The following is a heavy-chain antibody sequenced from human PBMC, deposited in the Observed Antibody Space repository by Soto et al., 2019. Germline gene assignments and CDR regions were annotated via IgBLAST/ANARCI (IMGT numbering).Heavy chain of an antibody. CDR3: ARGVFYYYGSSGYSPDY. J-gene: IGHJ4*02. V-gene: IGHV3-30-3*01. CDR1: GFASSSYV. CDR2: ISFDGSKK. Sequence: QVQLVESGGGVVQPGRSLRLSSEGCGFASSSYVMHWVRQAPGKGLEWVALISFDGSKKNYADSVKGRFTISRDNSKNMMYLQMNSLRPEDTAVYYCARGVFYYYGSSGYSPDYWGQGTLVTVSS. D-gene: IGHD3-22*01.